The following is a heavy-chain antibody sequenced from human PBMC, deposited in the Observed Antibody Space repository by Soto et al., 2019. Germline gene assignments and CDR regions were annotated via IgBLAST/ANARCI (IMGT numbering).Heavy chain of an antibody. D-gene: IGHD6-13*01. CDR2: IYYSGST. CDR1: GGSISSDGYY. CDR3: ARIAAAGWFDP. V-gene: IGHV4-31*03. J-gene: IGHJ5*02. Sequence: QVQLQESGPGLVKPSQTLSLTCTVSGGSISSDGYYWSWIRQHPGKGLEWIGFIYYSGSTYYNPSLKSRVTISVGTSKTQFSLKLSSVTAADTAVYYCARIAAAGWFDPWGQGTLVTVSS.